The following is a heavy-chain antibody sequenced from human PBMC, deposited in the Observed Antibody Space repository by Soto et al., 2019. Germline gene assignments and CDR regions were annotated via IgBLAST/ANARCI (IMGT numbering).Heavy chain of an antibody. CDR1: GGSISSSSYY. CDR2: IYYSGST. V-gene: IGHV4-39*01. J-gene: IGHJ6*02. D-gene: IGHD3-10*01. Sequence: SETLSLTCTVSGGSISSSSYYWGWIRQPPGKGLEWIGSIYYSGSTYYNPSLKSRVTISVDTSKNQFSLKLSSVTAADTAVYYCARLPTMVRGAPLAQRGYYYYYGMDVWGQGTTVTVSS. CDR3: ARLPTMVRGAPLAQRGYYYYYGMDV.